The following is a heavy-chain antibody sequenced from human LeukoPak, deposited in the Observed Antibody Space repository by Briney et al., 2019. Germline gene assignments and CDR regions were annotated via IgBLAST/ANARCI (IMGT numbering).Heavy chain of an antibody. V-gene: IGHV3-23*01. D-gene: IGHD6-19*01. CDR2: ISGSGDYT. CDR3: ARVAVAVAGLGFDY. J-gene: IGHJ4*02. CDR1: GFTFSSHG. Sequence: GGSLRLSCAASGFTFSSHGMSWVRQAPGKGLEWVSTISGSGDYTYYADSVKGRFTISRDNSKNTLYLQMNSLRAEDTAVYYCARVAVAVAGLGFDYWGQGTLVTVSS.